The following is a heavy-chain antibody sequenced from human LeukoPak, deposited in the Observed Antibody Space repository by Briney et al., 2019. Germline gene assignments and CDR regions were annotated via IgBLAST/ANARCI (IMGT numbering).Heavy chain of an antibody. CDR1: GFSFSSYA. CDR3: AKDRLLRYRPSGYYDY. V-gene: IGHV3-23*01. J-gene: IGHJ4*02. Sequence: GGSLRLSCAASGFSFSSYAMSWVRQAPGKGLEWVSAISGSGGSTYYADSVKGRFTISRDNSKNTLYLQMNSLRAEDTAVYYCAKDRLLRYRPSGYYDYWGQGTLVTVSS. CDR2: ISGSGGST. D-gene: IGHD3-22*01.